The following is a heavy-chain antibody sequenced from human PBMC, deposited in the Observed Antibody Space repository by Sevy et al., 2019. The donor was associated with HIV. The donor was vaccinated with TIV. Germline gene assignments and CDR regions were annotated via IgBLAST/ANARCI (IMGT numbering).Heavy chain of an antibody. CDR1: GFTFSSYA. J-gene: IGHJ6*02. Sequence: GGSLRLSCAASGFTFSSYAMSWVRQAPGKGLEWVSAISGSGGSTYYADSVKGRFTISRDNSKNTLYLQMNSLRAEDTAVYYCAKDGYAGTTKAYYYYRMDVWGQGTTVTVSS. V-gene: IGHV3-23*01. D-gene: IGHD1-7*01. CDR2: ISGSGGST. CDR3: AKDGYAGTTKAYYYYRMDV.